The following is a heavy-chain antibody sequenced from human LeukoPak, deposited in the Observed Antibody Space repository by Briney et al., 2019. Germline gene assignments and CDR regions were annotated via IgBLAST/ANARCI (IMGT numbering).Heavy chain of an antibody. CDR1: GGSISSGYY. D-gene: IGHD3-3*01. CDR2: IYHSGST. CDR3: AREGHYDFWSDSN. Sequence: SETLSLTCTVSGGSISSGYYWGWIRQPPGKGLEWIGSIYHSGSTYYNPSLKSRVTISVDTSKNQFSLKLSSVTAADTAVYYCAREGHYDFWSDSNWGQGTLVTVSS. J-gene: IGHJ4*02. V-gene: IGHV4-38-2*02.